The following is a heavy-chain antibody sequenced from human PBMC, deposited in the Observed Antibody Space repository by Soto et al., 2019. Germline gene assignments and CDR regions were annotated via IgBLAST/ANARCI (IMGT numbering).Heavy chain of an antibody. J-gene: IGHJ6*02. D-gene: IGHD1-26*01. V-gene: IGHV3-30-3*01. CDR3: ARDVGPLDV. CDR1: GFTFSSYA. Sequence: GGSLRLSCAASGFTFSSYAMHWVRQAPGKGLEWVAVISYDGSNKYYADSVKGRFTISRDNSKNTLYLQMNSLRAEDTAVYYCARDVGPLDVWGQGTTVT. CDR2: ISYDGSNK.